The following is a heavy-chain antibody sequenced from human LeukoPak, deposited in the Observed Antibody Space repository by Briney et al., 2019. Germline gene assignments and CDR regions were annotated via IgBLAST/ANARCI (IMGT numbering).Heavy chain of an antibody. CDR3: ARLAVAGAHYYYYMDV. D-gene: IGHD6-19*01. J-gene: IGHJ6*03. CDR2: INPNSGGT. V-gene: IGHV1-2*06. CDR1: GYTSTGYY. Sequence: ASVKVSCKASGYTSTGYYMHWVRQAPGQGLEWMGRINPNSGGTNYAQKFQGRVTMTRDTSISTAYMELSRLRSDDTAVYYCARLAVAGAHYYYYMDVWGKGTTVTVSS.